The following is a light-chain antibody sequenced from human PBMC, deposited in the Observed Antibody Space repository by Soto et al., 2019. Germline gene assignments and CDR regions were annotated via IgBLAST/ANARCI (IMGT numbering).Light chain of an antibody. CDR1: QSISSW. CDR2: KAS. CDR3: QQYNSYSPYT. Sequence: DIQMTQSPSTLSASVGDRVTITCRASQSISSWLAWYQQKPGKAPKLLLYKASSLESGVPSRFSGSGSGTEFTLTISSLQPDDFATYYCQQYNSYSPYTVGQGTKLEIK. J-gene: IGKJ2*01. V-gene: IGKV1-5*03.